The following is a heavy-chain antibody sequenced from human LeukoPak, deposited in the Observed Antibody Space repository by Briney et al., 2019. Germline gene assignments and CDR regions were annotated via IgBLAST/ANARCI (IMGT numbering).Heavy chain of an antibody. V-gene: IGHV3-74*01. Sequence: GESLRLSCAASGFGFSSHWMHWVRQAPGKGLVWVSRTNSDGSVRNYADSVEGRFIISRDHAKNTLYLQMNRLGAEDTAVYFCARDPSVNNAIGYNWFDHWGQGALVTVSS. D-gene: IGHD2/OR15-2a*01. CDR1: GFGFSSHW. CDR2: TNSDGSVR. CDR3: ARDPSVNNAIGYNWFDH. J-gene: IGHJ5*02.